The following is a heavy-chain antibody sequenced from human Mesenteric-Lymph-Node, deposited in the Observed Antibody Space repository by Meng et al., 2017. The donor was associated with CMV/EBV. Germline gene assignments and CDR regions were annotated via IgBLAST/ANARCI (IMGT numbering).Heavy chain of an antibody. V-gene: IGHV4-31*02. Sequence: SISSGGYYWSWIRQHPGKGLEWIGYIYYSGSTYYNPSLKSRVTISVDTSKNQFSLKLSSVTAADTAVYYCARAESPKYYDILTGWFDPWGQGTLVTVSS. CDR3: ARAESPKYYDILTGWFDP. CDR1: SISSGGYY. D-gene: IGHD3-9*01. CDR2: IYYSGST. J-gene: IGHJ5*02.